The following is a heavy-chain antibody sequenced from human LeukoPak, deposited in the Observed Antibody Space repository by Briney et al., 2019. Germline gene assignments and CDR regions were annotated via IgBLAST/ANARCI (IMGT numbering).Heavy chain of an antibody. CDR3: ARMVYDSSGYQNWFDP. V-gene: IGHV4-31*03. CDR2: IYYSGST. Sequence: PSETLSLTCTVSGGSISSGGYYWSWIRQHPGMGLEWIGYIYYSGSTYYNPSLKSRVTISVDTSKNQFSLKLSSLTAADTAVYYCARMVYDSSGYQNWFDPWGQGTLVTVSS. J-gene: IGHJ5*02. D-gene: IGHD3-22*01. CDR1: GGSISSGGYY.